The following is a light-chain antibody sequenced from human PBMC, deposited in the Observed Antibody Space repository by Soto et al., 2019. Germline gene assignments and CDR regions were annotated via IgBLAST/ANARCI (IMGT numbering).Light chain of an antibody. V-gene: IGKV3-20*01. Sequence: EIMLTQSPATLSVSLGDRATLSCRASQRLSASDIAWYQQKPGQAPKFLIYGVSSRATGIPDRFSGSGSGTDFTLTISRLEPEDFAVYHCQQYGSSPLITFGQGTRLEIK. J-gene: IGKJ5*01. CDR3: QQYGSSPLIT. CDR2: GVS. CDR1: QRLSASD.